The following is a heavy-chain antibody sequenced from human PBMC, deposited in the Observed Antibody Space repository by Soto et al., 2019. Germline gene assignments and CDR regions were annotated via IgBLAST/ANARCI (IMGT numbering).Heavy chain of an antibody. CDR1: GGSISSYY. J-gene: IGHJ3*02. CDR2: IYYSGST. V-gene: IGHV4-59*01. CDR3: ARDYPWGLRLGELSLYRAFDI. D-gene: IGHD3-16*02. Sequence: KTWETLSLTCTVSGGSISSYYWSWIRQPPGKGLEWIGYIYYSGSTNYNPSLKSRVTISVDTSKNQFSLKLSSVTAADTAVYYCARDYPWGLRLGELSLYRAFDIWGQGTMVT.